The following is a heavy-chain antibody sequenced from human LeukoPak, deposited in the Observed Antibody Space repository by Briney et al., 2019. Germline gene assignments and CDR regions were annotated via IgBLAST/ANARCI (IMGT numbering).Heavy chain of an antibody. CDR3: ARGPSAYMVRGYYFDY. CDR2: INPNSGGT. J-gene: IGHJ4*02. CDR1: GYTFTGYY. D-gene: IGHD3-10*01. V-gene: IGHV1-2*02. Sequence: EASVTVSCKASGYTFTGYYMHWVRQAPGQGLEWMGWINPNSGGTNYAQKFQGRVTMTRDTSISTAYMELSRLRSDDTAVYYCARGPSAYMVRGYYFDYWGQGTLVTVSS.